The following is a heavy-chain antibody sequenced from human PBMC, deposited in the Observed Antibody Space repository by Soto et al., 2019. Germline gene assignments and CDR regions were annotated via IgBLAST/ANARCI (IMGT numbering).Heavy chain of an antibody. J-gene: IGHJ3*02. Sequence: SETLSLTCTVSGGSISSYYWSWIRQPAGKGLEWIGRIYTSGSTNYNPSLKSRVTMSVDTSKNQFSLKLSSVTTADTAVYYCARDPPSGYYTLHDAFDIWGQGTMVTVSS. V-gene: IGHV4-4*07. D-gene: IGHD3-3*01. CDR2: IYTSGST. CDR1: GGSISSYY. CDR3: ARDPPSGYYTLHDAFDI.